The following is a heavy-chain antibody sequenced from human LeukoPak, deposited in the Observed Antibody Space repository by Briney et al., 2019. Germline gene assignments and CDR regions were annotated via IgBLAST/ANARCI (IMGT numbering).Heavy chain of an antibody. J-gene: IGHJ5*02. CDR3: ARDGTVTAGPFDP. D-gene: IGHD4-17*01. V-gene: IGHV3-33*01. CDR2: IWYDGSNK. CDR1: GIPFSSFG. Sequence: GGSLRLSCAAPGIPFSSFGMHWLRQAPGKGLEWVAFIWYDGSNKYYADSVKGRFTISRDDSKNTLYLQMNSLTAEDTAVYYCARDGTVTAGPFDPWGGGTLVTVSS.